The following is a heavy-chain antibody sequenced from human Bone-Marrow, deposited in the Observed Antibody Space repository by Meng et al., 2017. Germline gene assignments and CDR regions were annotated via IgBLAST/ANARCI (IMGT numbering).Heavy chain of an antibody. V-gene: IGHV4-59*01. CDR2: IYYSGST. CDR3: ARAWGDYDPFDH. D-gene: IGHD4-17*01. CDR1: GGSISSYY. Sequence: SETLSLTCTVSGGSISSYYWSWIRQPPGKGLEWIGYIYYSGSTNYNPSLKSRVTISVDTSKNQFSLKLSSVTAADTAVYFCARAWGDYDPFDHWGQGTLVTVSS. J-gene: IGHJ4*02.